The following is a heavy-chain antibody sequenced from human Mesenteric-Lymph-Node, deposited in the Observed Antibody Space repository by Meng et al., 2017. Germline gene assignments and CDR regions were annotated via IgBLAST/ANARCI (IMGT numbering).Heavy chain of an antibody. Sequence: ASVKVSCKASGYTFTGYYMHWVRQAPGQGLEWMGWINPNSGGTNYAQKFQGRVTMTRDTSISTAYMELRSLRSDDTAVYYCARDYYGSGSYSFDYWGQGTLVTVSS. D-gene: IGHD3-10*01. CDR1: GYTFTGYY. J-gene: IGHJ4*02. CDR3: ARDYYGSGSYSFDY. CDR2: INPNSGGT. V-gene: IGHV1-2*02.